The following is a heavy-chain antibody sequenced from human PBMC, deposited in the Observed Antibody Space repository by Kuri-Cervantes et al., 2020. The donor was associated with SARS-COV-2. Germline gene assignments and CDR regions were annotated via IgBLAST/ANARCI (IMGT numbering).Heavy chain of an antibody. CDR1: GYSISSGYY. J-gene: IGHJ3*02. D-gene: IGHD1-20*01. CDR3: ARVALTGTAFDI. CDR2: IYHSGST. Sequence: GSLRLSCTVSGYSISSGYYWGWIRQPPGKGLEWIGSIYHSGSTYYNPSLKSRVTISVDTSTNQFSLKLSSVTAADTAVYYCARVALTGTAFDIWGQGTMVTVSS. V-gene: IGHV4-38-2*02.